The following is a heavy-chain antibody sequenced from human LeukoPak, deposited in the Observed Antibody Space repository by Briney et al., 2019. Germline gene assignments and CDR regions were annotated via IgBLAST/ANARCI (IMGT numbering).Heavy chain of an antibody. Sequence: PGGSLRLSCAASGFTFNSYWISWVRQAPGKGLEWVADINQDGSEKYYVDSVKGRFTISRDNAKNSLFLQMTSLRVEDTAVYYCARGDRRDYWGQGTLVTVSS. CDR2: INQDGSEK. CDR3: ARGDRRDY. CDR1: GFTFNSYW. J-gene: IGHJ4*02. V-gene: IGHV3-7*01.